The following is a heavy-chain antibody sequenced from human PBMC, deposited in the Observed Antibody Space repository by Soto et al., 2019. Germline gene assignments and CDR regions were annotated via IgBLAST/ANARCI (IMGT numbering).Heavy chain of an antibody. Sequence: QELLVESGGGVVQPGKSLRLSCAASGFTFSSFAMHWVRQAPGKGLEWVSVISFNGLSQFYPDSIRGRFTISRDNSKNTLYLQLDSLRPDDTAVYYCARGGRGLRGAFDVWGQGTEVSGS. CDR1: GFTFSSFA. J-gene: IGHJ3*01. D-gene: IGHD3-16*01. V-gene: IGHV3-30*03. CDR2: ISFNGLSQ. CDR3: ARGGRGLRGAFDV.